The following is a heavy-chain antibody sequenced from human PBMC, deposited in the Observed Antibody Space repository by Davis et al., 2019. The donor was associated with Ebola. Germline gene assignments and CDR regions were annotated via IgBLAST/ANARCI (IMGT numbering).Heavy chain of an antibody. CDR3: ARHLDLDTVALGY. CDR1: GYSFTSYW. CDR2: IYPADSDT. Sequence: GGSLRLSCKVSGYSFTSYWIGWVRQMPGKGLEWMGIIYPADSDTRYSPSFQGQVTISADRSINTAYLQWTSLKASDTAVYYCARHLDLDTVALGYWGQGTLVTVSS. D-gene: IGHD4-23*01. J-gene: IGHJ4*02. V-gene: IGHV5-51*01.